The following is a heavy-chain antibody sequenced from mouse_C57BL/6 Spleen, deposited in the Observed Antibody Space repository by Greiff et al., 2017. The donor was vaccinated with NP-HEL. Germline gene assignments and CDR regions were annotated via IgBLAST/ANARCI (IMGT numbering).Heavy chain of an antibody. CDR2: INPSNGGT. J-gene: IGHJ3*01. CDR1: GYTFTSYW. CDR3: ARPSYYYGSSSAWFAY. D-gene: IGHD1-1*01. V-gene: IGHV1-53*01. Sequence: QVQLQQPGTELVKPGASVKLSCKASGYTFTSYWMHWVKQRPGQGLEWIGNINPSNGGTNYNEKFKSKATLTVDKSSSTAYMQLSSLTSEDSAVYYCARPSYYYGSSSAWFAYWGQGTLVTVSA.